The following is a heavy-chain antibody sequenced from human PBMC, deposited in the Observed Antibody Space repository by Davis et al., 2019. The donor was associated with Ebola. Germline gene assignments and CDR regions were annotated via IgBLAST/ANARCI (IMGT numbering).Heavy chain of an antibody. CDR3: AGVPVVVPADPYYYYYGMDV. D-gene: IGHD2-2*01. Sequence: ASVKVSCKASGYTFTGYYMHWVRQAPGQGLEWMGWINPNSGGTNYAQKFQGWVTMTRDTSTSTVYMELSSLRSEDTAVYYCAGVPVVVPADPYYYYYGMDVWGQGTTVTVSS. CDR2: INPNSGGT. V-gene: IGHV1-2*04. J-gene: IGHJ6*02. CDR1: GYTFTGYY.